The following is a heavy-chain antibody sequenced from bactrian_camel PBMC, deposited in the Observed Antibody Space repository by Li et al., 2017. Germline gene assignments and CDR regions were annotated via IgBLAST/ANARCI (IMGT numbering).Heavy chain of an antibody. V-gene: IGHV3-3*01. Sequence: HVQLVESGGGSVQAGGSLRLSCVASGRTSSIDCLAWFRQAPGKEREAVAAMSANGVYTYYADSVKGRFTISKDNAKNTLYLQMNGLKLEDTGMYYCAADVNILSWTRLRHYAYTYWGRGTQVTVS. CDR2: MSANGVYT. J-gene: IGHJ4*01. CDR1: GRTSSIDC. D-gene: IGHD1*01. CDR3: AADVNILSWTRLRHYAYTY.